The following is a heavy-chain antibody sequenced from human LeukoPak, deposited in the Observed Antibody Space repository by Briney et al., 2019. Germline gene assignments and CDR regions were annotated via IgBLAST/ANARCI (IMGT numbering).Heavy chain of an antibody. Sequence: ASVKVSCKASGYTFTAYYMHWVRQAPGQGLEWVGWITPNSGDTNYAQKFQGRVTMTRDTSISTAYMELSRLRSDDTAVYYCARWASGYCSGGSCYPNYCYMDVWGKGTTVTVSS. J-gene: IGHJ6*03. D-gene: IGHD2-15*01. CDR2: ITPNSGDT. V-gene: IGHV1-2*02. CDR3: ARWASGYCSGGSCYPNYCYMDV. CDR1: GYTFTAYY.